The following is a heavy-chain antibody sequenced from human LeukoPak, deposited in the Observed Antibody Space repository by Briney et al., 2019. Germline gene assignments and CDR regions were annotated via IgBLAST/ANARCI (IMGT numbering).Heavy chain of an antibody. D-gene: IGHD2-2*01. J-gene: IGHJ4*02. CDR2: INHSGST. V-gene: IGHV4-34*01. Sequence: PSETLSLTCAVYGGSFSGYYWSWIRQPPGKGLEWIGEINHSGSTNYNPSLKSRVTISADTSKNQFSLKLSSVTAADTAVYYCARGRSQLPSNWGQGTLVTVSS. CDR1: GGSFSGYY. CDR3: ARGRSQLPSN.